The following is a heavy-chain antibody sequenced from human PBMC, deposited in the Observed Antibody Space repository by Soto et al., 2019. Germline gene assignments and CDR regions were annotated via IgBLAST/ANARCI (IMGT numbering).Heavy chain of an antibody. J-gene: IGHJ4*02. Sequence: EVQLVESGGALVKAGGSLRLSCAASGFTFSNIWMSWVRQAPGKGLEWVGRIKRKSDGRTTDYAAPVRGRFTMSRDDSKDTMYLQMNSLDSEDTAVYYCTTEAVCSSNTCPGTSDHWGQGTQVTVSS. CDR1: GFTFSNIW. CDR2: IKRKSDGRTT. V-gene: IGHV3-15*02. D-gene: IGHD2-2*01. CDR3: TTEAVCSSNTCPGTSDH.